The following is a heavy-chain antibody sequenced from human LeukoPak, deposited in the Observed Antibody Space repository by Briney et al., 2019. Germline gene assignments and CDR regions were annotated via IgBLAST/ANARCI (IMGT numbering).Heavy chain of an antibody. J-gene: IGHJ4*02. D-gene: IGHD5-12*01. CDR2: IGTAGDT. CDR3: ARRGYSGYGLDY. Sequence: GGSLRLSCAASGFTFSTYWMHWVRQATGKGLEWVSAIGTAGDTYYPGSVKGRFTISRENAKNSLYLQMNSLRAGDTAVYYCARRGYSGYGLDYWGQGTLVTVSS. CDR1: GFTFSTYW. V-gene: IGHV3-13*01.